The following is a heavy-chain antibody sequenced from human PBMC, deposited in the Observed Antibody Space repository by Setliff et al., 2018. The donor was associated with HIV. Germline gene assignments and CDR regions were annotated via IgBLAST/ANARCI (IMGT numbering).Heavy chain of an antibody. J-gene: IGHJ4*02. CDR1: GYSVNSDY. V-gene: IGHV3-7*01. CDR3: ARDFYGSGSPPCGY. Sequence: ETLSLTCTVSGYSVNSDYLWCWIRQPPGKGLEWVANIKQDGSEMYYVDSVKGRFTISRDNAKNSLFLQMKSLRAEGTGVYYCARDFYGSGSPPCGYWGQGTLVTVSS. D-gene: IGHD3-10*01. CDR2: IKQDGSEM.